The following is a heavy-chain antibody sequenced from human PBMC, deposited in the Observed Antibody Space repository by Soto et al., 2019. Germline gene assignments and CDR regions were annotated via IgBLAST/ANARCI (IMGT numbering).Heavy chain of an antibody. CDR3: ARERTGTTSMDV. V-gene: IGHV1-8*01. Sequence: QVQLVQSGAEVKKPGASVKVSCKASGYTFTSYDINWVRQATGQGLEWMGWMNPNSGNTGYAQKFQGRVTMTRNTSIITAYMALSSLRSEDTAVYYCARERTGTTSMDVWGQGTTVTVSS. J-gene: IGHJ6*02. D-gene: IGHD1-1*01. CDR1: GYTFTSYD. CDR2: MNPNSGNT.